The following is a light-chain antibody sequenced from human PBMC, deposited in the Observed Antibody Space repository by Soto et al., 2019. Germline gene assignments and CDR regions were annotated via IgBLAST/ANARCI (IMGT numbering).Light chain of an antibody. CDR2: KAS. Sequence: DIQMTQSPSTLSASVGDRVTITCRASQSISSWLAWYQQKPGKAPKLLIYKASSLESGVPSRFSGSGSGTEFTLTISSLQPDDFATYYCQHYNSYLYTFGQGTKVEIK. V-gene: IGKV1-5*03. CDR3: QHYNSYLYT. J-gene: IGKJ2*01. CDR1: QSISSW.